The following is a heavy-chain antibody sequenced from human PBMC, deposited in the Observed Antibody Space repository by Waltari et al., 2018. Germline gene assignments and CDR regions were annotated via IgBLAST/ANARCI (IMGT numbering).Heavy chain of an antibody. D-gene: IGHD1-7*01. Sequence: DVQVVESGGGLVRPGGSLRLSCIGSGFNFSNYFIHWVRQAPGEGPVWVALINKDGSIVNYADSVKGRFSISRDNAKSTVYLQMNNLRGEDTALYHCLNYDFDSWGQGTLVTVSS. J-gene: IGHJ4*02. V-gene: IGHV3-74*01. CDR2: INKDGSIV. CDR1: GFNFSNYF. CDR3: LNYDFDS.